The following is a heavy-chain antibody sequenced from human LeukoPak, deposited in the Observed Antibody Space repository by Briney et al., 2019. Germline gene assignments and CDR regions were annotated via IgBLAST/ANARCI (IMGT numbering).Heavy chain of an antibody. Sequence: PGGSLRLSCAASGFTFSSYSMNWVRQAPGKGLEWVSSISSSSSYIYYADSVKGRFTISRDNAKNSLYLQMNSLRAEDTAVYYCARALGIAVAGRIEDYWGQGTRVTVSS. J-gene: IGHJ4*02. CDR3: ARALGIAVAGRIEDY. CDR1: GFTFSSYS. V-gene: IGHV3-21*01. D-gene: IGHD6-19*01. CDR2: ISSSSSYI.